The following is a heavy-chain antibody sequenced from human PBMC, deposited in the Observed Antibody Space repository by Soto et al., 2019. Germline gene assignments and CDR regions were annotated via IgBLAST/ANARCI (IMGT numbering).Heavy chain of an antibody. Sequence: PGGSLRLSCAASGFTFSSYWMSWVRQAPGKGLEWVANIKQDGSEKYYVDSVKGRFTISRDNAKNPLYLQMNSLRAEDTAVYYCARSAAAGLDAFDIWGQGTMVTVSS. CDR3: ARSAAAGLDAFDI. J-gene: IGHJ3*02. V-gene: IGHV3-7*03. D-gene: IGHD6-13*01. CDR1: GFTFSSYW. CDR2: IKQDGSEK.